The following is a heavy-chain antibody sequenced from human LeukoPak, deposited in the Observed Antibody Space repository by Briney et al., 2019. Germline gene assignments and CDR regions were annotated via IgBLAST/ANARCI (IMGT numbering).Heavy chain of an antibody. D-gene: IGHD2-2*01. Sequence: PSETLSLTCTVSGGSISSGGYYWSWIRQHPGKGLEWIGYIYYSGSTYYNPSLKSRVTISVDTSKNQFSLKLSSVTAADTAVYYCARVVPAAIWFDPWGQGTLVTVSS. CDR1: GGSISSGGYY. CDR3: ARVVPAAIWFDP. V-gene: IGHV4-31*03. J-gene: IGHJ5*02. CDR2: IYYSGST.